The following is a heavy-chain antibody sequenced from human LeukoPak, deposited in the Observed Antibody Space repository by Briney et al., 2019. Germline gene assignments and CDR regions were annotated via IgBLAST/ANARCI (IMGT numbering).Heavy chain of an antibody. CDR2: IRQVGREI. V-gene: IGHV3-7*01. CDR1: GFTFSENW. CDR3: ASGGVVGASTYWYFDL. Sequence: SGGSLRLSCVASGFTFSENWMTWVRQAPGKGLEWVACIRQVGREIYYVDSVKGRFTISRDNTKSSLYLRMTGLRVEDTALYYCASGGVVGASTYWYFDLWGRGTRVNVSS. J-gene: IGHJ2*01. D-gene: IGHD1-26*01.